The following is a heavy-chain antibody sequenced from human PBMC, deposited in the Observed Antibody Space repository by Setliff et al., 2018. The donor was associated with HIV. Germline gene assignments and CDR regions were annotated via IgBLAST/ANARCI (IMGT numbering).Heavy chain of an antibody. Sequence: WASVKVSCKASGYDFTAYAISWVRQAPGQGLEWMGRIGGDNANIKFAQSFQGRVTMTTDTSTNTAYLELTSLRSDDTAVYYCARLGSGWSDSYYYAMDIWGQGTTVTVSS. CDR2: IGGDNANI. CDR3: ARLGSGWSDSYYYAMDI. CDR1: GYDFTAYA. J-gene: IGHJ6*02. D-gene: IGHD6-19*01. V-gene: IGHV1-18*01.